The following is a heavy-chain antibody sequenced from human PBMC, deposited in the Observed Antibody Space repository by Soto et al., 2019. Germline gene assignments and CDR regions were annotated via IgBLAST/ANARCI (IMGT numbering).Heavy chain of an antibody. CDR3: AHSIDYYDSSGYYYVFDY. Sequence: QITLKESGPTLVKPTQTLTLTCTFSGFSLSTSGVGVGWIRQPPGKALEWLALIYWDDDKRYSPSLKSRLTITKETSKNQVVLTMTNMDPVDTATYYCAHSIDYYDSSGYYYVFDYWGQGTLVTVSS. J-gene: IGHJ4*02. CDR2: IYWDDDK. D-gene: IGHD3-22*01. CDR1: GFSLSTSGVG. V-gene: IGHV2-5*02.